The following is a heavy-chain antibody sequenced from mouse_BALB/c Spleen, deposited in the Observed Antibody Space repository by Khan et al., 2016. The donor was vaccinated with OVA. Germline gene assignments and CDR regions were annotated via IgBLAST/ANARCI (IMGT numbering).Heavy chain of an antibody. CDR2: ISYSGST. CDR3: AQVRTFYYAMYY. Sequence: EVKLEESGPSLVKPSQTLSLTCSVTGDSITSGYWNWIRKFPGNKLEYMGYISYSGSTYYNPSLKSRISITRDTSKNQYYLQLNSVTTEDTATYYCAQVRTFYYAMYYWGQGTSVTVSS. CDR1: GDSITSGY. J-gene: IGHJ4*01. D-gene: IGHD1-1*01. V-gene: IGHV3-8*02.